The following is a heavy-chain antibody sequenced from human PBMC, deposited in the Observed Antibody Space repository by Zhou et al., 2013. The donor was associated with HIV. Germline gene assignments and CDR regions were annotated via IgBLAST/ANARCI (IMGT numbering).Heavy chain of an antibody. CDR1: GYTFTSYY. D-gene: IGHD1-26*01. Sequence: QVQLVQSGAEVKKPGASVKVSCKASGYTFTSYYMHWVRQAPGQGLEWMGIINPSGGSTSYAQKFQGRVTMTRDTSTSTVYMELSSLRSEDTAVYYCARDPGVGAPRYYFDYWGQGTLVTVSS. V-gene: IGHV1-46*01. J-gene: IGHJ4*02. CDR2: INPSGGST. CDR3: ARDPGVGAPRYYFDY.